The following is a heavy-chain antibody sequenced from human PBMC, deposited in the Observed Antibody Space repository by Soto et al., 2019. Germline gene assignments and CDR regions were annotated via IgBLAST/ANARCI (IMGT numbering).Heavy chain of an antibody. CDR2: INPSGGST. J-gene: IGHJ3*02. D-gene: IGHD6-19*01. Sequence: ASVKVSCKASGYTFTSYYMHWVRQAPGQGLEWMGIINPSGGSTSYAQKFQGRVTMTRDTSTSTVYMELSSLRSEDTAVYYCARDPPKQWLVRGGGAFDIWGQGTMVTVSS. CDR3: ARDPPKQWLVRGGGAFDI. V-gene: IGHV1-46*03. CDR1: GYTFTSYY.